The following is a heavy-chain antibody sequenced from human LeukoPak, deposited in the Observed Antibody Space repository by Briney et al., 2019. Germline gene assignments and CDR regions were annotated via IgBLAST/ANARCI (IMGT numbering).Heavy chain of an antibody. CDR2: ISAYNGNT. Sequence: GASVKVSCKASGYTFTSYGISWVRQAPGQGLEWMGWISAYNGNTNYAQKLQGRVTMTTDTSTGTAYMELRSLRSDDTAVYYCARVYYDFWSGYSHEYGMDVWGQGTTVTVSS. CDR1: GYTFTSYG. D-gene: IGHD3-3*01. V-gene: IGHV1-18*01. CDR3: ARVYYDFWSGYSHEYGMDV. J-gene: IGHJ6*02.